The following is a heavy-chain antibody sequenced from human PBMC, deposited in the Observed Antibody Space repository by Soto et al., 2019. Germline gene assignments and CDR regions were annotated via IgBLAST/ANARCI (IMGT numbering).Heavy chain of an antibody. D-gene: IGHD6-19*01. CDR3: ATDLIAVVWYDLDY. CDR2: ISGSGGST. CDR1: GFTFSSYA. V-gene: IGHV3-23*01. J-gene: IGHJ4*02. Sequence: EVQLLESGGGLVQPGGSLRLSCAASGFTFSSYAMSWVRQAPGKGLEWVSAISGSGGSTYYADSVKGRFTISRDNSKSTLYLQMNSLRAEDTAVYYCATDLIAVVWYDLDYWGQGTLVTVSS.